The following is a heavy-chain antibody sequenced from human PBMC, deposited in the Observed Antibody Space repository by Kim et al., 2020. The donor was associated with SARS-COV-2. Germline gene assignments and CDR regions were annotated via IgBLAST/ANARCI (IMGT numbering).Heavy chain of an antibody. V-gene: IGHV3-21*01. D-gene: IGHD3-16*01. Sequence: VKGRFTISRDNAKNSLYLQMNSLRAEDTAVYYCAKTGGSGEHCYYYVMDVWDQGTTVTVSS. J-gene: IGHJ6*02. CDR3: AKTGGSGEHCYYYVMDV.